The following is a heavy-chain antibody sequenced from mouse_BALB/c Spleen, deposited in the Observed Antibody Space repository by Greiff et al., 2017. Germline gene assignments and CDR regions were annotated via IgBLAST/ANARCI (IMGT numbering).Heavy chain of an antibody. CDR3: ARGEMDYAHFAF. J-gene: IGHJ2*01. Sequence: EVMLVESGGGLVQPGGSLKLSCAASGFTFSSYGVSWVRQTPDKRLELVATINSNGGSTYYPDSVNGRFTISSDNAKNTLYLQMSSLKSEDTAMYYCARGEMDYAHFAFWGQGTTLTVSS. CDR1: GFTFSSYG. CDR2: INSNGGST. V-gene: IGHV5-6-3*01. D-gene: IGHD2-4*01.